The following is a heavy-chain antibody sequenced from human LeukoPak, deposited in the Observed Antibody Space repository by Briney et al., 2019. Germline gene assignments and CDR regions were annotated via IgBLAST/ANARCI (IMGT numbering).Heavy chain of an antibody. CDR3: ARFDSNYPTYYFDY. V-gene: IGHV4-34*01. CDR2: INHSGST. J-gene: IGHJ4*02. CDR1: GGSFSGYY. Sequence: PSETLSLTCAVYGGSFSGYYWSWIRQPPGKGLEWIGEINHSGSTNYNPSLKRRVTISVDTSKNQFSMKLSSVTAADTAVYYCARFDSNYPTYYFDYWGQGTLVTVSS. D-gene: IGHD4-11*01.